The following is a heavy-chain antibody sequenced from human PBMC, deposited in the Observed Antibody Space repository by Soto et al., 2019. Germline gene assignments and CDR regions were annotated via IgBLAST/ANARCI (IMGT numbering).Heavy chain of an antibody. CDR1: GFSLSTSGMG. V-gene: IGHV2-5*02. J-gene: IGHJ4*02. D-gene: IGHD3-22*01. CDR3: ALHYDKSGYYGY. CDR2: IYWDDDK. Sequence: QITLKESGPTLVKPTQTLTLTCTFSGFSLSTSGMGVGSIRQPPGKALEWLALIYWDDDKRYSPSLRSRLTITNDTSKNQVVLTMTNMDPVDKATYYCALHYDKSGYYGYWGQGTLVTVSS.